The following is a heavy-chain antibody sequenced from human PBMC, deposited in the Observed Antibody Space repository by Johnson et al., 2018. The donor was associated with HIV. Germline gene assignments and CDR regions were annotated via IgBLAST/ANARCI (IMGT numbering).Heavy chain of an antibody. CDR3: AREVYDYVWGSYRSPDAFDM. D-gene: IGHD3-16*02. Sequence: VQLVESGGGVVQPGGSLRLSCAASGFTFSSYGMHWVRQAPGKGLEWVAFIRYDGSNKYYADSVKGRFTISRDNSKNTLYLQMNSLRAEDTAVYYCAREVYDYVWGSYRSPDAFDMWGQGTLVTVSS. CDR2: IRYDGSNK. J-gene: IGHJ3*02. V-gene: IGHV3-30*02. CDR1: GFTFSSYG.